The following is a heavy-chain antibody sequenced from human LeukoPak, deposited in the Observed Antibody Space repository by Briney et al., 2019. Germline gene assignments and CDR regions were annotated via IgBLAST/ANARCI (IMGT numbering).Heavy chain of an antibody. D-gene: IGHD5-18*01. V-gene: IGHV4-4*07. CDR1: GDSISGYY. Sequence: PSETLSLTCTVSGDSISGYYWSWIRQPAGKGLDWIGRIYTSGSTNYNPSLKSRVTMSVDTSKNQFSLKLSSVTAADTAVYYCARSGGYSYGFDYWGQGTLVTVSS. CDR3: ARSGGYSYGFDY. CDR2: IYTSGST. J-gene: IGHJ4*02.